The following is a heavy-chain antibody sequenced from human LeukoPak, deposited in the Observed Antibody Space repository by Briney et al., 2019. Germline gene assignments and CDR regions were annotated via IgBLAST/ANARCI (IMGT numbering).Heavy chain of an antibody. CDR3: ARASGTTMIDLYYFDY. D-gene: IGHD3-22*01. Sequence: KSSETLSLTCTVSGGSISSGSYYWSWIRQPAGKGLEWIGRIYTSGSTNYNPSLKSRVTISVDTSKNQFSLKLSSVTAADTAVYYCARASGTTMIDLYYFDYWGQGTLVTVSS. CDR1: GGSISSGSYY. CDR2: IYTSGST. J-gene: IGHJ4*02. V-gene: IGHV4-61*02.